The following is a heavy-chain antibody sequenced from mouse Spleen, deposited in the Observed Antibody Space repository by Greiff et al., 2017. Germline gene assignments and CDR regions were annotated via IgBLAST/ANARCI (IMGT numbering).Heavy chain of an antibody. CDR1: GFSLTSYG. CDR2: IWSDGST. J-gene: IGHJ3*01. CDR3: ARNLGLSGESAY. D-gene: IGHD1-1*02. Sequence: VQLQQSGPGLVQPSQSLSINCTVSGFSLTSYGVHWVRQSPGKGLEWLGVIWSDGSTDYNAAFISRLSISKDNSKSQVFFKMNSLQADDTAIYYCARNLGLSGESAYWGQGTLVTVSA. V-gene: IGHV2-2*01.